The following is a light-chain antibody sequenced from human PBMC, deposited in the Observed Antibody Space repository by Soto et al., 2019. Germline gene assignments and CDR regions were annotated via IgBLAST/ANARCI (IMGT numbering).Light chain of an antibody. J-gene: IGKJ1*01. CDR3: QQYGSSPRT. V-gene: IGKV3-20*01. CDR1: QSVSSSY. CDR2: GAS. Sequence: ELVLTQSPGTLSLSPGERATLSCRASQSVSSSYLAWYQQKPGQAPRLLIYGASSRATGIPDRFSGSGSVTDFTLTMSRLEPEDYAVYYCQQYGSSPRTFGQGTQVEIK.